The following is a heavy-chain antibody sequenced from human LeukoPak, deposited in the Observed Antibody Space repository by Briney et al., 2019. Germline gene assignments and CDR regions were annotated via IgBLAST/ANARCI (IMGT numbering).Heavy chain of an antibody. CDR2: ISAYNGNT. J-gene: IGHJ2*01. CDR1: GYTFTSYG. CDR3: ARVPSQWIQLWLGLAGRYWYFDL. D-gene: IGHD5-18*01. V-gene: IGHV1-18*01. Sequence: ASVKVSCKASGYTFTSYGISWVRQAPGQGLEWMGWISAYNGNTNYAQKLQGRVTMTTDTSTSTAYMELRSLRSDDTAVYYCARVPSQWIQLWLGLAGRYWYFDLWGRGTLVTVSS.